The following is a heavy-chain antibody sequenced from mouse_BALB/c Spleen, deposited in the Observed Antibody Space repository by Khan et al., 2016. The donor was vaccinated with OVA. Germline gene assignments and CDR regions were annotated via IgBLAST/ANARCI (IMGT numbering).Heavy chain of an antibody. CDR2: INTHSGVP. J-gene: IGHJ4*01. D-gene: IGHD2-14*01. CDR3: ARGGADYYRNDGGAMEY. V-gene: IGHV9-4*02. Sequence: QVQLKQSGPELKKPGETVRISCKASGYTFTTAGIQWVQKMPGKGLKWIGWINTHSGVPKYAEDFKGRFAFSLEISVNTAYLQITNLKNEDTATYFCARGGADYYRNDGGAMEYWGQGTSVTGSS. CDR1: GYTFTTAG.